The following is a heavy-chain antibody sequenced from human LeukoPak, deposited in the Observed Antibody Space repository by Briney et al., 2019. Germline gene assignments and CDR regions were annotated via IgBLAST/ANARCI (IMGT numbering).Heavy chain of an antibody. CDR3: ASGGSITTFGVVIGQDNWFDP. CDR2: ISGSGGST. V-gene: IGHV3-23*01. J-gene: IGHJ5*02. Sequence: GGSLRLSCAASGFTFSSYAMSWVRQAPGKGLEWVSAISGSGGSTYYADSVKGRFTISRDNSKNTLYLQMNSLRAEDTAVYYCASGGSITTFGVVIGQDNWFDPWGQGTLVTVSS. CDR1: GFTFSSYA. D-gene: IGHD3-3*01.